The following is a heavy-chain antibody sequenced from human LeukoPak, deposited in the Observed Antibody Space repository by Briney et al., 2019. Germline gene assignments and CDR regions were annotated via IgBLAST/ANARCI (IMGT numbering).Heavy chain of an antibody. J-gene: IGHJ4*02. V-gene: IGHV3-7*01. D-gene: IGHD5-24*01. CDR1: GFTFSRYW. CDR2: IKQDGSEK. Sequence: GGSLRLSCAASGFTFSRYWMNWVRQAPGKGLEWVANIKQDGSEKYYVESVKGRFIISRDNAHNSMDLQMNSLRVEDTAVYYCARDPRDGYNNYFDYWGQGTLVTVSS. CDR3: ARDPRDGYNNYFDY.